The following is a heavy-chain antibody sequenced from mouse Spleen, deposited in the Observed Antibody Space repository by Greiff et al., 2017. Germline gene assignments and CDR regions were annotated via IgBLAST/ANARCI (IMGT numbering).Heavy chain of an antibody. D-gene: IGHD2-4*01. V-gene: IGHV5-9-1*01. CDR3: ARRGRLMITYFDY. J-gene: IGHJ2*01. Sequence: EVKLVESGGDLVKPGGSLKLSCAASGFTFSSYTMSWVRQTPEKRLEWVATISSGGSYTYYPDSVKGRFTISRDNAKNTLYLQMSSLRSEDTAMYYCARRGRLMITYFDYWGQGTTLTVSS. CDR1: GFTFSSYT. CDR2: ISSGGSYT.